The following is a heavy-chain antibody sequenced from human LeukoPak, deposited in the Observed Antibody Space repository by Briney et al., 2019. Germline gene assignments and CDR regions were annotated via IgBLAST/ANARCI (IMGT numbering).Heavy chain of an antibody. CDR3: ARARGNTYGYFEY. V-gene: IGHV3-74*01. J-gene: IGHJ4*02. CDR1: GLILSGYW. D-gene: IGHD5-18*01. CDR2: INGDASST. Sequence: GGSLRLSCAASGLILSGYWMHWVRQAPGKGPVWVSRINGDASSTSYADSVKGRFTISRDNAKSTLYLQMNSLRVEDTAVYYCARARGNTYGYFEYWGQGTLVTVSS.